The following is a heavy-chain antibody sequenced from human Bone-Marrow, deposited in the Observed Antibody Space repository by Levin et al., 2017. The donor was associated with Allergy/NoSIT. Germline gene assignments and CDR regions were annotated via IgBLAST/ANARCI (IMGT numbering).Heavy chain of an antibody. CDR1: GGSITSSY. CDR2: IYSTGLM. Sequence: GSLRLSCNVSGGSITSSYWNWIRQPPGKALEWIGYIYSTGLMHYNPSLESRVTISGDTSKNQVSLKMTSVSAADTAVYFCAKGMAWSLPFDFWGRGILVTVSS. J-gene: IGHJ4*02. D-gene: IGHD3/OR15-3a*01. V-gene: IGHV4-59*01. CDR3: AKGMAWSLPFDF.